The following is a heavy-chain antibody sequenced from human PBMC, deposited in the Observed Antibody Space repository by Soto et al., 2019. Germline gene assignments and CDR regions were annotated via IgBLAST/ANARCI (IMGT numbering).Heavy chain of an antibody. CDR2: IYYSGST. Sequence: PSETLSLTCTVSGGSIGSSSYYWGWIRQPPGKGLEWIGSIYYSGSTYYNPSLKSRVTISVDTSKNQFSLKLSSVTAADTAVYYCARDLWGYCGADCYPPDFWGQGITVTVSS. CDR1: GGSIGSSSYY. V-gene: IGHV4-39*07. D-gene: IGHD2-21*02. CDR3: ARDLWGYCGADCYPPDF. J-gene: IGHJ6*02.